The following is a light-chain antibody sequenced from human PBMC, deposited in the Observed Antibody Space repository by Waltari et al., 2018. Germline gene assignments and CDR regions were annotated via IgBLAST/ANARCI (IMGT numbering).Light chain of an antibody. CDR1: QDITTS. J-gene: IGKJ2*01. V-gene: IGKV1-33*01. CDR2: DAS. CDR3: QHYHSLPYT. Sequence: TYQATQDITTSLSGFQQKPGKAPQLLIYDASSLQAGVPSRFSGTGSGTAFSFTITSLQPEDSATYYCQHYHSLPYTFGRGTKLQIK.